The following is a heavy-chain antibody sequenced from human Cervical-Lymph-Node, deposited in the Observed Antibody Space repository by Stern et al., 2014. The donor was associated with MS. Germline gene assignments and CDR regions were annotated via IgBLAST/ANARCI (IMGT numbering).Heavy chain of an antibody. D-gene: IGHD2-15*01. V-gene: IGHV5-51*03. CDR2: VYPDDSDS. J-gene: IGHJ3*01. Sequence: VQLGQSGAEVKRPGESLKISCKGSGYTFARYWIAWVRQMPGNGLDWMGVVYPDDSDSRYSPSLQGQVTISADKSISTAYLQWSSLKASDTAMYYCARVRCSDGGCYSLDAFDVWGQGTVVTVSS. CDR1: GYTFARYW. CDR3: ARVRCSDGGCYSLDAFDV.